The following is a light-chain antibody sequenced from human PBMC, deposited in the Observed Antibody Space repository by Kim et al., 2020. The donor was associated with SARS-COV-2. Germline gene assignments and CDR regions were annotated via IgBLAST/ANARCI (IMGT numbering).Light chain of an antibody. CDR3: QVWDSSSDHRV. J-gene: IGLJ3*02. CDR2: YES. V-gene: IGLV3-21*04. Sequence: APGKTARISCGGNNIGSKSVHWYQQKPGQAPVLVIYYESDRHSGIPERFSGSNYGNTATLAISRVEARDEADYYCQVWDSSSDHRVFGGGTQLTVL. CDR1: NIGSKS.